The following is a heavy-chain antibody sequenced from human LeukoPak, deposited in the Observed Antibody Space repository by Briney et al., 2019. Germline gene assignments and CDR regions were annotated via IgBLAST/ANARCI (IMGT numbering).Heavy chain of an antibody. CDR2: TYYRSKWYN. CDR1: GDSVLSNTPA. J-gene: IGHJ4*02. V-gene: IGHV6-1*01. CDR3: ARQQRGAFDY. D-gene: IGHD6-13*01. Sequence: SQTLSLTCAISGDSVLSNTPAWNWIRQSPSRGLEWLGGTYYRSKWYNDYAVSMRSRITINPDTAKNQFSLQLNSVTPEDTAVYYCARQQRGAFDYWGQGTLVTVSS.